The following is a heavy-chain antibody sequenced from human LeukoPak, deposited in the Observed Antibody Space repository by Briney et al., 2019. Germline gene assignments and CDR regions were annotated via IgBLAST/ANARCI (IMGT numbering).Heavy chain of an antibody. CDR3: VKDAMQWPDYYFDY. CDR2: ISSNGGST. V-gene: IGHV3-64D*06. CDR1: GFTFSSYA. D-gene: IGHD6-19*01. J-gene: IGHJ4*02. Sequence: GGSLRLSCSASGFTFSSYAMHWVRQAPGKGQEDVSAISSNGGSTYYADSVKGRFTISRDNSKNTLYLQMSSLRAEDTAVYYCVKDAMQWPDYYFDYWGQGTLVTVSS.